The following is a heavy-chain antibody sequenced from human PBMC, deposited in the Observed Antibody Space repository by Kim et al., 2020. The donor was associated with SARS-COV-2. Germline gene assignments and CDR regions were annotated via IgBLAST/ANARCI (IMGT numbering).Heavy chain of an antibody. Sequence: SETLSLTCTVSGGSISSGAYYWNWIRQHPGKGLEWIGNIYYSGITYYNSSLKSRVTISVDTSKNQFSLKMSSVTAADTAVYFCARSSKVGASGTFDYWGQGSLVTVSS. J-gene: IGHJ4*02. CDR3: ARSSKVGASGTFDY. D-gene: IGHD3-10*01. V-gene: IGHV4-31*03. CDR2: IYYSGIT. CDR1: GGSISSGAYY.